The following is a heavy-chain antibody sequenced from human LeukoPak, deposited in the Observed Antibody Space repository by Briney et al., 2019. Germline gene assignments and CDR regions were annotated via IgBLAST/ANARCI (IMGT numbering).Heavy chain of an antibody. J-gene: IGHJ6*04. CDR1: GFIFSTYW. D-gene: IGHD3-10*02. CDR2: IKQGGSEK. CDR3: AELGITMIGGV. Sequence: GGSLRLSCAASGFIFSTYWMSWVRQVPGKGLEWVASIKQGGSEKYYVDSVKGRFTISRDNAKNSLYLQMDSVRGEDTAVYYCAELGITMIGGVWGKGTTVTISS. V-gene: IGHV3-7*01.